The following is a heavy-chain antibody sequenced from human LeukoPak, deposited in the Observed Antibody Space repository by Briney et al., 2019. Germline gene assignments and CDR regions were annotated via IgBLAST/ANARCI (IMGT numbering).Heavy chain of an antibody. Sequence: GGSLRLSCEASGFTFSDYYMSWIRQAPGKGLEWVSYISGRNYTTYADSVKGRFIISRDNAKNSLFVQMNSLRAEDTAVYYCARVRGGNFDYWGQGTLVTVSS. D-gene: IGHD3-10*01. V-gene: IGHV3-11*05. CDR1: GFTFSDYY. CDR2: ISGRNYT. CDR3: ARVRGGNFDY. J-gene: IGHJ4*02.